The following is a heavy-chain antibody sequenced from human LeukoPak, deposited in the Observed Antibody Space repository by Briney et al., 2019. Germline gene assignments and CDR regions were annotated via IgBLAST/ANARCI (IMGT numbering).Heavy chain of an antibody. CDR2: IIAIFGTA. Sequence: SVKVSCKASGGTFSSYAISWVRQAPGQGLEWMGGIIAIFGTANYAQKFQGRVMITTDESTSTAYMELSSLRSEDTAVYYCARGVLGTDYYYMDVWGKGTTVTVSS. V-gene: IGHV1-69*05. CDR1: GGTFSSYA. J-gene: IGHJ6*03. CDR3: ARGVLGTDYYYMDV. D-gene: IGHD3-16*01.